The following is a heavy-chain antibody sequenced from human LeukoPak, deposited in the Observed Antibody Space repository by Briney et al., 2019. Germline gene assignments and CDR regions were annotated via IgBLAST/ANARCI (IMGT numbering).Heavy chain of an antibody. Sequence: PSETLSLTCSVSGGSISSYYWSWIRQPPGKGLEWVGFIYYTGSTNYSPSLKSRVTISVDTSENQFSLKLSSVTAADTAVYYCARNMFYYGSSGYYFFDFWGQGIPVTVSS. CDR3: ARNMFYYGSSGYYFFDF. CDR1: GGSISSYY. V-gene: IGHV4-59*01. CDR2: IYYTGST. J-gene: IGHJ4*02. D-gene: IGHD3-22*01.